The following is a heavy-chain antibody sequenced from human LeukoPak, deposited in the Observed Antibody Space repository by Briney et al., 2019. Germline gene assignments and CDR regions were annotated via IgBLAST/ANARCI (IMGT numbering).Heavy chain of an antibody. D-gene: IGHD3-10*01. CDR3: AKGAGYGSGSYFYDY. Sequence: GGSLRLSCAASGFTFDDYAMHWVRQAPGKGLEWVSGISWNSGSIGYADSVKGRFTISRDNAKNSLYLQMNSLRAEDMALYYCAKGAGYGSGSYFYDYWGRGTLVTVSS. J-gene: IGHJ4*02. V-gene: IGHV3-9*03. CDR1: GFTFDDYA. CDR2: ISWNSGSI.